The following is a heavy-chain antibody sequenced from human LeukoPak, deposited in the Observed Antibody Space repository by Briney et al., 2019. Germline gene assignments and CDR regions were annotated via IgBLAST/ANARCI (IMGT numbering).Heavy chain of an antibody. J-gene: IGHJ4*02. CDR1: GFTFRNHD. Sequence: GSLSLSCAVSGFTFRNHDMTWVRQTPGKGLEWVSSISATGGHTYYADSVQGRFTISIDNSKNTLSLQLNSLRAEDTAVYYCAKADYPTVSCIDDWGQGTLVTVSS. CDR3: AKADYPTVSCIDD. V-gene: IGHV3-23*01. D-gene: IGHD2-15*01. CDR2: ISATGGHT.